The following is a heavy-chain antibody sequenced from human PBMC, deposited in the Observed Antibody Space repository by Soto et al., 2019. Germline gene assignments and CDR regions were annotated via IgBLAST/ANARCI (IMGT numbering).Heavy chain of an antibody. CDR2: VSPNGQGI. CDR1: GFTLGRYG. D-gene: IGHD3-10*01. CDR3: AKDRDYPRDYFHY. J-gene: IGHJ4*02. Sequence: LRLSCAASGFTLGRYGMSWVRQAPGKGLEWVSAVSPNGQGIYYADSVRGRFTISRDFSKNTVFLHMDSLRAEDTAVYYCAKDRDYPRDYFHYWGQGTLVTVSS. V-gene: IGHV3-23*01.